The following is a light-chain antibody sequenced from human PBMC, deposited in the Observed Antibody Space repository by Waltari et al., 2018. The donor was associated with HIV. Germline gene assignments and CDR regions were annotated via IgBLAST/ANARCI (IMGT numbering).Light chain of an antibody. Sequence: IQMTQSPSYVSESVGGGVPISCRARQNIGRSLAWYQLKPGKAPKLVVYEASRLNDGVPARFHGTGSRSNFTLDINNLQSEDFATYVCQQATTFPHTFG. J-gene: IGKJ2*01. V-gene: IGKV1-12*01. CDR3: QQATTFPHT. CDR1: QNIGRS. CDR2: EAS.